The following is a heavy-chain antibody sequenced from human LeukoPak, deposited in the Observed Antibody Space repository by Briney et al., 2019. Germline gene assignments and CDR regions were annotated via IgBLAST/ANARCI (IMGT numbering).Heavy chain of an antibody. V-gene: IGHV3-74*03. CDR3: AREGRVSGYDFDS. D-gene: IGHD5-12*01. J-gene: IGHJ4*02. Sequence: PGGSLRLSCAASGFTFSSYWMHWVRQAPGKGLVWVSRINSDGSSITYADSVKGRFTISRDNAKNTLYLQMNSLRVEDTAVYYCAREGRVSGYDFDSWGQETLVTVSS. CDR2: INSDGSSI. CDR1: GFTFSSYW.